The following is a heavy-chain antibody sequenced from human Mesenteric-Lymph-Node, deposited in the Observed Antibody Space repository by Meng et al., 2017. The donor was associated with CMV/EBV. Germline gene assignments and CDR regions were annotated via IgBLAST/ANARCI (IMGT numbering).Heavy chain of an antibody. CDR3: ATDLGHSYGFGEA. V-gene: IGHV1-2*02. CDR2: INPNSGGT. Sequence: CKASGYTFTGYYMHWVRQAPGQGLEWMGWINPNSGGTNYAQKFQGRVTMTRDTSISTAYMELRSLRSDDTAVYYCATDLGHSYGFGEAWGQGTLVTVSS. J-gene: IGHJ5*02. CDR1: GYTFTGYY. D-gene: IGHD5-18*01.